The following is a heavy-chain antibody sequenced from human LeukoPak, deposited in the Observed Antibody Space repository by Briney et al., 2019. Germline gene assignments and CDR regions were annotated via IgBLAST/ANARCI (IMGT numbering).Heavy chain of an antibody. Sequence: GGSLRLSCAASGFTFNNYAMHWVRQAPGKGLEWVSRLGYDGRGTNYADSVKGRFTISRDNSKNTLYLQMNSLRAEDTAVYYCAKERGSGSYYAYWGQGTLVTVSS. J-gene: IGHJ4*02. CDR2: LGYDGRGT. D-gene: IGHD3-10*01. CDR3: AKERGSGSYYAY. V-gene: IGHV3-74*01. CDR1: GFTFNNYA.